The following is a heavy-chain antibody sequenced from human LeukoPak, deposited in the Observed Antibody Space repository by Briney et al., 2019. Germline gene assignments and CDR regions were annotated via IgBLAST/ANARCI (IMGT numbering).Heavy chain of an antibody. V-gene: IGHV1-69*05. CDR1: GGTFSSYG. D-gene: IGHD6-6*01. CDR3: ARIAGSVAFDI. J-gene: IGHJ3*02. CDR2: IIPIFGTS. Sequence: SSVKVSCKASGGTFSSYGFSWVRQAPGQGLEWMGRIIPIFGTSTYAHKFQGRVTITTDESTSTAYMELSSLRSEDTAVYYCARIAGSVAFDIWGQGTMVTVSS.